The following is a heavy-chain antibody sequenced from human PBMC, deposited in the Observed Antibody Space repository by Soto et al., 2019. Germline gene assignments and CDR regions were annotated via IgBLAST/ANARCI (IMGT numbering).Heavy chain of an antibody. J-gene: IGHJ4*02. V-gene: IGHV3-48*01. Sequence: GVSLRLSCAASGFSFSAYGMNWVRRAPGKGLEWISYISNSGSATFYADSVKGRFTMSRDNGKNSLYLQMKSLTVEDTAVYYCARVDSGTASRCYYWGQGTLVSVSS. CDR2: ISNSGSAT. CDR3: ARVDSGTASRCYY. CDR1: GFSFSAYG. D-gene: IGHD2-2*03.